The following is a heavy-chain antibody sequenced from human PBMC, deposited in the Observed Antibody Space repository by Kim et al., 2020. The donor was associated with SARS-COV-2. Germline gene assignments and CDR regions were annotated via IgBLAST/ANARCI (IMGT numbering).Heavy chain of an antibody. D-gene: IGHD3-10*01. CDR3: ARVNRGGGLGSYFDY. J-gene: IGHJ4*02. Sequence: PSLKRRVTISVDTSKNQVSLKLSSVTATDTAVYYCARVNRGGGLGSYFDYWGQGTLVIVYS. V-gene: IGHV4-30-2*04.